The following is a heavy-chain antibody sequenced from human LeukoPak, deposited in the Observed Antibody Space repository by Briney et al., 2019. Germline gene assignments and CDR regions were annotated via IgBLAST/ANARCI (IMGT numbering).Heavy chain of an antibody. V-gene: IGHV3-7*05. CDR3: ARGGDYLDF. CDR1: GFTFSIYW. CDR2: IKQDGSEK. J-gene: IGHJ4*02. Sequence: GGSLRLSCAAYGFTFSIYWMSWVRQAPGKGLEWVANIKQDGSEKYNVYSVKGRFTISRDNANNSLYLQMNSLRAEDTAVYYCARGGDYLDFWGQGTLVTVSS.